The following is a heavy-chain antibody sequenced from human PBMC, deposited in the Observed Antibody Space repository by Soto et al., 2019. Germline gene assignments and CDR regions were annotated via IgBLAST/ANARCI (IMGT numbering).Heavy chain of an antibody. J-gene: IGHJ1*01. CDR3: VNYTGPVLAPAGPAY. CDR1: GLTFDHYA. D-gene: IGHD2-2*01. Sequence: GGSLRLSCSASGLTFDHYAMHWGRQAPGKGLEWVSGISWNSGSIGYADSVKGRFTISRDNAKSSLYLQMNSLRAEDTALYYCVNYTGPVLAPAGPAYCGHCTPGTGSS. V-gene: IGHV3-9*01. CDR2: ISWNSGSI.